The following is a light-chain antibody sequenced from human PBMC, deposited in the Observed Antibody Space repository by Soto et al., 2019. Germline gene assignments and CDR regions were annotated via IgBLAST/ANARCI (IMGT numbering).Light chain of an antibody. Sequence: EIVLTQSPGTLSLSPGERATLSCRASQSGTNNYLAWYQQRPGQAPRLLIYGASSRATGIPDRFSGSGSGTDFTLTISRLEPEDVAVYYCQQYGSSPRTFGQGTKVEIK. V-gene: IGKV3-20*01. CDR3: QQYGSSPRT. CDR1: QSGTNNY. J-gene: IGKJ1*01. CDR2: GAS.